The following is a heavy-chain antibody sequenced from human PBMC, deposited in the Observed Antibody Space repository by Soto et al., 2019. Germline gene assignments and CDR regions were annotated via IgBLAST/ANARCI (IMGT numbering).Heavy chain of an antibody. J-gene: IGHJ5*02. V-gene: IGHV1-69*06. CDR3: TIVSCGDDCYCEVGWFDP. D-gene: IGHD2-21*02. CDR2: IIPIVDEA. CDR1: GDTFKNYG. Sequence: QVQLVQSGAEVKRPGSSVKVSCKASGDTFKNYGISWVRQSPGQGLEWMGGIIPIVDEANYAQKFQGRVSIYADKSTNTAYMEVDSLTSEDTAVYYCTIVSCGDDCYCEVGWFDPWGRGTLVTVSS.